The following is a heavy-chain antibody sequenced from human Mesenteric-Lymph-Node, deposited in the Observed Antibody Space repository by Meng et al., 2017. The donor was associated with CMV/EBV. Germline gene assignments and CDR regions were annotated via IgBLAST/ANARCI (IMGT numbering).Heavy chain of an antibody. V-gene: IGHV4-30-4*01. Sequence: CSVSGGSITSDNHHWSWLRQSPGRGLEWVGYIYYSGSSYYNPSLKSRLTISVDTAKNQLSLKLNSVTAADTAVYFCARVTPGEYFDYWGQGSLVTVSS. D-gene: IGHD3-10*01. CDR2: IYYSGSS. CDR3: ARVTPGEYFDY. CDR1: GGSITSDNHH. J-gene: IGHJ4*02.